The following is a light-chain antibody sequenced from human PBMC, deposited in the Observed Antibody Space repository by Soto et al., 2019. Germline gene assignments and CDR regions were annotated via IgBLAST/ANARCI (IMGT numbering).Light chain of an antibody. Sequence: QSVLTQPPSVSGAPGQRVTISCTGSSSNIGARYDVHWYQQLPGTAPKLLIFGNTNRPSGVLDRFSGSKSGTSASLAITGLQAEDEADYYCQSYDSSLSGMLFGGGTKLTVL. CDR3: QSYDSSLSGML. CDR1: SSNIGARYD. CDR2: GNT. J-gene: IGLJ2*01. V-gene: IGLV1-40*01.